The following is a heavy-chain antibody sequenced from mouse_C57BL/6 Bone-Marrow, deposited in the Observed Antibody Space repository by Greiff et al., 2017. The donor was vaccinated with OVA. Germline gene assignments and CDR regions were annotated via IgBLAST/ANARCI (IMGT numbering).Heavy chain of an antibody. J-gene: IGHJ2*01. D-gene: IGHD1-1*01. CDR3: ARWPSYGSSYY. CDR1: GYTFTSYG. CDR2: IYPRSGNT. Sequence: VKLMESGAELARPGASVKLSCKASGYTFTSYGISWVKQRTGQGLEWIGGIYPRSGNTYYNEKFKGKATLTADKSSSTAYRELRSLTSEDSAVYFCARWPSYGSSYYWGQGTTLTVSS. V-gene: IGHV1-81*01.